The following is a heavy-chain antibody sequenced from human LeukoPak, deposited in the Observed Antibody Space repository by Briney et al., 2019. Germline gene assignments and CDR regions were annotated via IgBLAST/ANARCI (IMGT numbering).Heavy chain of an antibody. CDR1: GFTFSGYA. V-gene: IGHV3-23*01. CDR2: ISGSGGST. Sequence: GGSLRLSCAASGFTFSGYAMSWVRQAPGKGLEWVSAISGSGGSTYYADSVKGRFTISRDNSKNTLYLQMNSLRAEDTAVYYCAKDRGRDGYNYGGTFDYWGQGTLVTVSS. CDR3: AKDRGRDGYNYGGTFDY. J-gene: IGHJ4*02. D-gene: IGHD5-12*01.